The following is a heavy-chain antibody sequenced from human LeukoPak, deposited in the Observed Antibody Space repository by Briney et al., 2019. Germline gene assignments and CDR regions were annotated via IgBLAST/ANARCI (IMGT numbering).Heavy chain of an antibody. J-gene: IGHJ4*02. D-gene: IGHD3-16*02. Sequence: GGSLRLSCAASGFTFSSYGMHWVRQAPGKGLEWVAFIRYDGSNKYYADSVKGRFTISRDNSKNTLYLQMNSLRAEDTAVYYCATQKRGSSRPYYFDYWGQGTLVTVSS. CDR1: GFTFSSYG. CDR3: ATQKRGSSRPYYFDY. V-gene: IGHV3-30*02. CDR2: IRYDGSNK.